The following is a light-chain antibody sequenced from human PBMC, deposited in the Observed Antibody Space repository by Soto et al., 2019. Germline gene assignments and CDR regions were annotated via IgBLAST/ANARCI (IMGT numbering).Light chain of an antibody. CDR2: NTN. J-gene: IGLJ3*02. V-gene: IGLV1-44*01. Sequence: QSVLTQPPSASGTPGQRVSISCSGSSSNIGSNSVNWYQQLPGTAPKLLIYNTNQRPSGVPDRFSGSKSGTSASLAISGLQSEDEADYYCAAWDDSLNGPLFGGGTKLTVL. CDR3: AAWDDSLNGPL. CDR1: SSNIGSNS.